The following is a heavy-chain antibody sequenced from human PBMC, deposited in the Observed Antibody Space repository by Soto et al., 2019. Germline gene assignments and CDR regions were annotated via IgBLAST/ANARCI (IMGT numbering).Heavy chain of an antibody. Sequence: GGSLRLSCAASGFTFDDYAMHWVRQAPGKGLEWVSGISWNSGSIGYADSVKGRFTISRDNAKNSLYLQMNSLRAEDTALYYCAKDSIAARTGYYFDYWGQGTLVTVSS. D-gene: IGHD6-6*01. V-gene: IGHV3-9*01. CDR3: AKDSIAARTGYYFDY. CDR1: GFTFDDYA. J-gene: IGHJ4*02. CDR2: ISWNSGSI.